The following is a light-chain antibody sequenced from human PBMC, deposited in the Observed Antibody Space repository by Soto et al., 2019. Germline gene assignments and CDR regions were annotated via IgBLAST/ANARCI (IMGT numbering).Light chain of an antibody. J-gene: IGKJ4*01. V-gene: IGKV3-15*01. CDR3: QPYNNWPLT. CDR1: QSISNT. Sequence: EIVMTQSPATLSVSPGERATLSCRASQSISNTLAWFQQKPGQGPRLLIYGASTMATGIPARFSGSGSGTEFTLTISSLQSEDFAVYFCQPYNNWPLTFGGGTKVESK. CDR2: GAS.